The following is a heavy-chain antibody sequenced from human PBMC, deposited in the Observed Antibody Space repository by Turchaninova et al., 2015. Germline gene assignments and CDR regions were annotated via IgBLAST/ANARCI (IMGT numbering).Heavy chain of an antibody. V-gene: IGHV4-61*08. D-gene: IGHD1-26*01. CDR3: ARAVLGATSYDS. CDR1: GVSVSSGGYY. CDR2: IDYNGDT. Sequence: QVQLQESGPGLVQPSETLSLTCTVSGVSVSSGGYYWTWIRQPPGKGLEWIGYIDYNGDTNYNSSLKSRVTISLDASESQFSLKMISMTAADTAVYYCARAVLGATSYDSWGQGTLVTVSS. J-gene: IGHJ4*02.